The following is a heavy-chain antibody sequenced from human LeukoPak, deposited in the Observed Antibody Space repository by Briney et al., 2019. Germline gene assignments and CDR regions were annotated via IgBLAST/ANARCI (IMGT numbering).Heavy chain of an antibody. CDR2: IYTSGST. CDR1: GGSISSGSYY. CDR3: ARDSPRDSGGWYPPYYYYYYMDV. D-gene: IGHD6-19*01. J-gene: IGHJ6*03. V-gene: IGHV4-61*02. Sequence: SETLSLTCTVSGGSISSGSYYWSWIRQPAGKGLEWIGRIYTSGSTNYNPSLKSRVTISVDTSKNQFSLKLSSVTAADTAVYYCARDSPRDSGGWYPPYYYYYYMDVWGKGTTVTVSS.